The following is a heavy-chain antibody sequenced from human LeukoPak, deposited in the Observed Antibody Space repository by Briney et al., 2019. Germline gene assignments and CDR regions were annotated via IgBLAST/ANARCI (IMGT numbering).Heavy chain of an antibody. CDR1: GGSVSNYY. V-gene: IGHV4-59*02. J-gene: IGHJ6*03. Sequence: SETLSLTCTVSGGSVSNYYWSWIRQPPGKGLEWIGYISYSGSTNYNPSLKSQVTISMDTSKNHFSLKMTSVTAADTAVYYCAKIHDSSGYYRDNYYYYMDVWGKGTTVTVSS. D-gene: IGHD3-22*01. CDR3: AKIHDSSGYYRDNYYYYMDV. CDR2: ISYSGST.